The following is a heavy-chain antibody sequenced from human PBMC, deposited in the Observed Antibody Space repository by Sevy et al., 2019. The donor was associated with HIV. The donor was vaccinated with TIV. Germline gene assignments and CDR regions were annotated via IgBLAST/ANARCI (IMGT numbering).Heavy chain of an antibody. CDR2: FYYSGRT. CDR3: ATCSPDYYYGMDV. Sequence: SETLSLTCSVSGDSISSGYYWSWIRQPPGKGLEWIGYFYYSGRTNYNPSLKSRVTISIDKSKNQFSLKLKSVTAADTDVYYCATCSPDYYYGMDVWGQGTTVTVSS. J-gene: IGHJ6*02. CDR1: GDSISSGYY. V-gene: IGHV4-61*01. D-gene: IGHD2-15*01.